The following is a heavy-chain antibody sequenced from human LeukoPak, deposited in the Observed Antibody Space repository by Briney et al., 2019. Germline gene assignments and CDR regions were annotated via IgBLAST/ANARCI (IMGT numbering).Heavy chain of an antibody. D-gene: IGHD3-16*01. J-gene: IGHJ4*02. CDR1: EFSVGSNY. Sequence: GGSLRLSCAASEFSVGSNYMTWIRQTPEKGLEWVANIHDDGIVTHYVDSVKGRFTISRDNARNSVNLQLNSLRVEDTALYYCARGRGWVDHWGQGTLVTVSS. V-gene: IGHV3-7*01. CDR2: IHDDGIVT. CDR3: ARGRGWVDH.